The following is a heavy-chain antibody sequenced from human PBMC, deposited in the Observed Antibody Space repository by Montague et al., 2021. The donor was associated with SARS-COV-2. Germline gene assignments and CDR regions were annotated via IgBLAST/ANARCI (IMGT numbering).Heavy chain of an antibody. CDR1: GGSISSSSYY. V-gene: IGHV4-39*01. CDR3: ARHDRADCTSTSCYRPFFDY. Sequence: SETLSLTCTVAGGSISSSSYYWGWIRQPPGKGLEWIASIYYSGSTHYNPSLKSRVTISEDTSKDQFSLKLTSVTAADTAVYYCARHDRADCTSTSCYRPFFDYWGQGILVTVSS. D-gene: IGHD2-2*02. CDR2: IYYSGST. J-gene: IGHJ4*02.